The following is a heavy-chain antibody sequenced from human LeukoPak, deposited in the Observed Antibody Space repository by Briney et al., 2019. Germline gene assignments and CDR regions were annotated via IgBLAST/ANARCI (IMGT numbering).Heavy chain of an antibody. CDR2: IYPGDSDT. V-gene: IGHV5-51*01. J-gene: IGHJ4*02. CDR3: AIPSCGGDCYSGAYFDY. D-gene: IGHD2-21*02. CDR1: GYSFTSYW. Sequence: GESLKISCKGSGYSFTSYWIGWVRQMPGKGLEWMGIIYPGDSDTRYSPSFQGQVTISADKSISTAYLQWSSLKASDTAMYYCAIPSCGGDCYSGAYFDYWGQGTLVTVSS.